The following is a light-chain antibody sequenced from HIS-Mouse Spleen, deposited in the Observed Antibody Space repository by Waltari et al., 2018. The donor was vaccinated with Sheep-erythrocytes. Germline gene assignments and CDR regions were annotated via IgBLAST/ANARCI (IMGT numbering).Light chain of an antibody. J-gene: IGLJ2*01. CDR1: KLGAKY. V-gene: IGLV3-1*01. Sequence: SYELTQPPSVSVSPGQTASITCSGDKLGAKYACWYQQKPGQSPVLVIYQDSKRPSGIPERFSGSNSGKTATLTISGTQAMDEADYYCQAWDSSTAVFGGGTKLTVL. CDR2: QDS. CDR3: QAWDSSTAV.